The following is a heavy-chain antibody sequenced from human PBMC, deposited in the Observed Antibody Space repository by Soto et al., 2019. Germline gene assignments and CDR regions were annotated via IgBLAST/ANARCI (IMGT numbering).Heavy chain of an antibody. Sequence: ASVKVSCKASGGTFSSYAISWVRQAPGQGLEWMGGIIPIFGTANYAQKFQGRVTITADKSTSTAYMELSSLRSEDTAVYYCARGLEWSPHPYYYYYGMDVWGQGTTVTVSS. D-gene: IGHD3-3*01. V-gene: IGHV1-69*06. CDR2: IIPIFGTA. CDR3: ARGLEWSPHPYYYYYGMDV. J-gene: IGHJ6*02. CDR1: GGTFSSYA.